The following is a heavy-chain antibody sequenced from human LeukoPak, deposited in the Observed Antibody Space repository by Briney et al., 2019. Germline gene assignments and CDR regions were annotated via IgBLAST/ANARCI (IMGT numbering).Heavy chain of an antibody. CDR3: ARSPNAGWLNWFDP. D-gene: IGHD6-19*01. Sequence: GRSLRLSCAASGFTFSSYAMHWVRQAPGKGLEWLAVISYDGSNKYYADSVKGRFTISRDNSKNTLYLQMNSLRAEDTAVYYCARSPNAGWLNWFDPWGQGTLVTVSS. CDR1: GFTFSSYA. J-gene: IGHJ5*02. CDR2: ISYDGSNK. V-gene: IGHV3-30-3*01.